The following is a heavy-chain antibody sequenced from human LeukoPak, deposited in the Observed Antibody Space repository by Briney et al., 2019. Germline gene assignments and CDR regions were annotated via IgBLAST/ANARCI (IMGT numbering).Heavy chain of an antibody. J-gene: IGHJ4*02. Sequence: PSETLSLTCTVSGGSISSYYWSWIRQPPGKGLEWIGYIYYSGSTNCNPSLKSRATISVDTSKNQFSLKLNSVTAADTAVYYCARRTGSTTFDYWGQGTLVTVSS. CDR3: ARRTGSTTFDY. CDR1: GGSISSYY. CDR2: IYYSGST. D-gene: IGHD1-1*01. V-gene: IGHV4-59*08.